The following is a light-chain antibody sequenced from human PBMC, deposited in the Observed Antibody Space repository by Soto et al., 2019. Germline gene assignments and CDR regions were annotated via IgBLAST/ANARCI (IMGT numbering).Light chain of an antibody. CDR1: QSISNW. CDR2: KAS. CDR3: QQYNSYPYT. J-gene: IGKJ2*01. V-gene: IGKV1-5*03. Sequence: DIQMTQSPSTLSASVGDRVTITCRASQSISNWLTWYQQKPGKAPKLLIYKASSLESGVPSRFSVSGSGTEFALTISSLPPDDFATYYCQQYNSYPYTFGQGTKLQIK.